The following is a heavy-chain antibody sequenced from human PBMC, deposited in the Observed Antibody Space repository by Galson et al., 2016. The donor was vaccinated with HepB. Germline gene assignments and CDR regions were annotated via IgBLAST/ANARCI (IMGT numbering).Heavy chain of an antibody. Sequence: SLRLSCAASGFTFSSYGMHWVRQAPGKGLDWVALITPEGRDTYYADAVKGRFTISRDNSKNTLSLQMNSLRAEDTAIYYCARDGIPSLDQWGQGILVTVSS. CDR2: ITPEGRDT. D-gene: IGHD1-1*01. J-gene: IGHJ4*02. CDR1: GFTFSSYG. CDR3: ARDGIPSLDQ. V-gene: IGHV3-30*03.